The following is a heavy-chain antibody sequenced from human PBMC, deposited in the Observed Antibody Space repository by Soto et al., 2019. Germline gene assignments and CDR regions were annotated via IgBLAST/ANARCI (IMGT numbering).Heavy chain of an antibody. CDR2: IIPIFGTA. CDR1: GGTFSSYA. D-gene: IGHD5-12*01. V-gene: IGHV1-69*12. CDR3: ARDQEMATNPAPYYYYGMDV. Sequence: QVQLVQSGAEAKKPGSSVKVSCKASGGTFSSYAISWVRQAPGQGLEWMGGIIPIFGTANYAQKFQGRVTITADESTSTDYMGLSRLRSEDTAVYYCARDQEMATNPAPYYYYGMDVWGQGTTVTVSS. J-gene: IGHJ6*02.